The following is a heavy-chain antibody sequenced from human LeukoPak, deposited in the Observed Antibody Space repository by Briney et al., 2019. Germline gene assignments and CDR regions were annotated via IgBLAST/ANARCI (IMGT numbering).Heavy chain of an antibody. D-gene: IGHD3-3*01. V-gene: IGHV4-34*01. CDR3: AKGIFGVVHLYYYYYMDV. Sequence: PSETLSLTCAVYGGSFSGYYWSWIRQPPGKGLEWIGEINHSGSTNYNPSLKSRVTISVDTSKNQFSLKLSSVTAADTAVYYCAKGIFGVVHLYYYYYMDVWGKGTTVTVSS. CDR1: GGSFSGYY. J-gene: IGHJ6*03. CDR2: INHSGST.